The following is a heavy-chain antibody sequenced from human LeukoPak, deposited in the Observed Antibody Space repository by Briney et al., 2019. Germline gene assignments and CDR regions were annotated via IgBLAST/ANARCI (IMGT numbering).Heavy chain of an antibody. Sequence: GGSLRLSCEASGFTLSTHWMTWVRQAPRKGLEWVAAVKPDGSEKYYVDSVKGRFTISRDNAKNSLYLQLSSLRAEDTAVYYCVRTTYGDYWGQGTLVTVSS. D-gene: IGHD1-1*01. CDR3: VRTTYGDY. CDR2: VKPDGSEK. CDR1: GFTLSTHW. J-gene: IGHJ4*02. V-gene: IGHV3-7*02.